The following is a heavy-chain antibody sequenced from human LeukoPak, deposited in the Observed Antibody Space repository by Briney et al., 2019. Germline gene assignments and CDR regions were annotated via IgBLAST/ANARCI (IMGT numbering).Heavy chain of an antibody. CDR3: ARPPYYDILTGYTDLWGYFDY. Sequence: GGSLRLSCAASGFTFSSYAMHWVRQAPGKGLEWVAVISYDGSNKYYADSVKGRFTISGDNSKNTLYLQMNSLRAEDTAVYYCARPPYYDILTGYTDLWGYFDYWGQGTLVTVSS. D-gene: IGHD3-9*01. CDR2: ISYDGSNK. CDR1: GFTFSSYA. V-gene: IGHV3-30*04. J-gene: IGHJ4*02.